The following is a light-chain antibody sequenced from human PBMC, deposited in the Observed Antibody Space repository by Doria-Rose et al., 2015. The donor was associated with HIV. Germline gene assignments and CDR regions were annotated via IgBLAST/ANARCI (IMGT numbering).Light chain of an antibody. CDR1: PTASAF. V-gene: IGKV1-39*01. J-gene: IGKJ1*01. Sequence: LLGCVRGGGCSACQDRPTASAFLICIQQEPGKAPNLLIYAASRLQSGVPSRFSGSGSGTDFTLTISGLQPGDFATYYCQQTYSSPTWTVGQGNKVEMK. CDR3: QQTYSSPTWT. CDR2: AAS.